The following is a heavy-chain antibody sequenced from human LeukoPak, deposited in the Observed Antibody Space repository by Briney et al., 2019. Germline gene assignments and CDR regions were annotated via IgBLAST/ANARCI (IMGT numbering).Heavy chain of an antibody. CDR3: AREWQGGIAAAGTRIEGDY. J-gene: IGHJ4*02. Sequence: GGSLRLSCAVSGFIVSGYWMTWVRQAPGKGLEWVANIKQDGSEKNYVDSVKGRFTISRDNAENSLFLQMNSLRVEDTAVYYCAREWQGGIAAAGTRIEGDYWGQGTLVAVSS. V-gene: IGHV3-7*01. CDR2: IKQDGSEK. D-gene: IGHD6-13*01. CDR1: GFIVSGYW.